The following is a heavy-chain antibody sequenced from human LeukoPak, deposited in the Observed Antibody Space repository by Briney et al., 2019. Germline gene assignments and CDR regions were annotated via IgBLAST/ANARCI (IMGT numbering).Heavy chain of an antibody. J-gene: IGHJ4*02. D-gene: IGHD4-23*01. Sequence: GESLKISCQGSGYSFTSFWIAWVRQMPGKGLEWMGIIHPGDSDTRYSPSFQGQVTISADKSISTAYLQWSSLKASDTAMYYCARQITVAAPSDYWGQGTLVTVSS. CDR1: GYSFTSFW. CDR2: IHPGDSDT. CDR3: ARQITVAAPSDY. V-gene: IGHV5-51*01.